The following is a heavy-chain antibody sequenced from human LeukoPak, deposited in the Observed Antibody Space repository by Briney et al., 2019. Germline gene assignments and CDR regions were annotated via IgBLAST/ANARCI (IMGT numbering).Heavy chain of an antibody. CDR1: GFTFDDYV. J-gene: IGHJ4*02. D-gene: IGHD2-8*01. V-gene: IGHV3-43*02. Sequence: GGSLGLSCAASGFTFDDYVMHWVRQAPGKRLEWVSLISGDGGSTYYTDSVKGRFTISRDNSKNSLYLQMNSLRTEDTALYYCATDRTNSDYWGQGTLVTVSS. CDR3: ATDRTNSDY. CDR2: ISGDGGST.